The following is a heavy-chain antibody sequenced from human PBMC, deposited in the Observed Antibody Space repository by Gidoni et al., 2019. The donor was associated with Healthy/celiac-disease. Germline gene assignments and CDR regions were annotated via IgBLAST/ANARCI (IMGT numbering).Heavy chain of an antibody. CDR2: ISWNSGSR. J-gene: IGHJ5*02. CDR3: AKGMGSYGYIVRFDP. Sequence: EVQLVESGGGLVQPGRSLRLYCAASGFTFDAYAMHWVRQPPGQGLEWVTGISWNSGSRGYADSVKGRFTISRDNAKNPLYLQMNSRRAEDKALYYCAKGMGSYGYIVRFDPWGQGTLVTVSS. CDR1: GFTFDAYA. V-gene: IGHV3-9*01. D-gene: IGHD5-18*01.